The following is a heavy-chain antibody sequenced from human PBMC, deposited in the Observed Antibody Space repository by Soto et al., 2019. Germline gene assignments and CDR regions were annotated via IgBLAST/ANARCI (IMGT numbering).Heavy chain of an antibody. CDR1: GLALSDYW. Sequence: GGSLRLSCAASGLALSDYWMTWVRQAPGKGLEWVAQIKEDGSEISYVDSVKGRFTISRDNAKNSLYLQMNRLTGDDTALYYCARGHHGLEVRGQGTTVTVSS. CDR2: IKEDGSEI. V-gene: IGHV3-7*03. J-gene: IGHJ6*02. CDR3: ARGHHGLEV.